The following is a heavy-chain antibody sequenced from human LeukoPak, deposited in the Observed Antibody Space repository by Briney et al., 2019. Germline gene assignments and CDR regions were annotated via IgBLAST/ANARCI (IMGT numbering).Heavy chain of an antibody. CDR2: IYDSGST. D-gene: IGHD2-2*01. J-gene: IGHJ4*02. CDR1: DGSISSYY. Sequence: KSSETLSLTCTVSDGSISSYYWSWIRQPPGKGLEWIGHIYDSGSTNYNPSLKSRVTMSVDTSKNQFSLKLSSVTAADTAVYYCARGTVSCSSTSCGYYFDYWGQGTLVTVSS. V-gene: IGHV4-59*12. CDR3: ARGTVSCSSTSCGYYFDY.